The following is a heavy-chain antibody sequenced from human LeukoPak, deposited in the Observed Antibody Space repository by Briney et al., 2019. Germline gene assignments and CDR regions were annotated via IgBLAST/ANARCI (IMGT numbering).Heavy chain of an antibody. J-gene: IGHJ4*02. CDR1: GGSFSGYY. CDR2: INHSGST. V-gene: IGHV4-34*01. CDR3: AKTHSSGWLLDY. D-gene: IGHD6-19*01. Sequence: KPSETLSLTCAVYGGSFSGYYWSWIRQPPGKGLEWIGEINHSGSTNYNPSLKSRVTISVDTSKNQFSLKLSSVTAADTAVCYCAKTHSSGWLLDYWGQGTLVTVSS.